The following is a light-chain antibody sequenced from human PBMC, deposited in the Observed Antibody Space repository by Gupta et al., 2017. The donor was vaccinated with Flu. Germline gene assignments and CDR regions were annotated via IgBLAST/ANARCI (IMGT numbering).Light chain of an antibody. CDR2: GAS. CDR1: QSVSSSY. Sequence: TLSLSPGERATLSCRASQSVSSSYLAWYQQRPGQAPRLLIYGASSRATGIPDRFSGSGSGTDFTLTISRREPEDFAVYYCQQYGSSPRGTFGQGTKVEIK. J-gene: IGKJ1*01. CDR3: QQYGSSPRGT. V-gene: IGKV3-20*01.